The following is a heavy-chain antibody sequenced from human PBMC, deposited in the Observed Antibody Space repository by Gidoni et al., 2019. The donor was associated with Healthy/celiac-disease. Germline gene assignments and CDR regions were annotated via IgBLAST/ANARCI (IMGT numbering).Heavy chain of an antibody. Sequence: QVQLVQSGAEVKKPGSSVKVSCKASGGTFSSYAISWVRQAPGQGLEWMGGIIPIFGTANYAQKFQGRVTITADESTSTAYMELSSLRSEDTAVYYCARNSEAGYDFWSGYPYSYYGMDVWGQGTTVTVSS. CDR2: IIPIFGTA. J-gene: IGHJ6*02. V-gene: IGHV1-69*01. D-gene: IGHD3-3*01. CDR1: GGTFSSYA. CDR3: ARNSEAGYDFWSGYPYSYYGMDV.